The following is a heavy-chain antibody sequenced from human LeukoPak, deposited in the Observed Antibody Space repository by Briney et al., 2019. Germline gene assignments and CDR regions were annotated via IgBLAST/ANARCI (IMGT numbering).Heavy chain of an antibody. Sequence: ASVKVSFKASGYTFTTYGISWVRQAPGQGLEWMGWINPYNGNTKYAQNLQGRVTMTTDTSTTTAYMELRSLRSDDTAVYYCARELYGRFDPWGQGTLVTVSS. V-gene: IGHV1-18*01. CDR1: GYTFTTYG. J-gene: IGHJ5*02. CDR3: ARELYGRFDP. D-gene: IGHD2-8*01. CDR2: INPYNGNT.